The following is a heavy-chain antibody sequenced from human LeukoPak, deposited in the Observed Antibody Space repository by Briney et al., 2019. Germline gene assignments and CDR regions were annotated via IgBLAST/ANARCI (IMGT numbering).Heavy chain of an antibody. D-gene: IGHD5-12*01. J-gene: IGHJ3*02. CDR2: IYHSGSA. Sequence: SETLSLTCPVSGGSISSSNFFWGWIRQPPGKGLEWIGSIYHSGSAYSNLSLKSRVAISVDTSKNQFSLKLSSVTAADTAVYYCARQGRDLVATIGGFDIWGQGTLVTVSS. V-gene: IGHV4-39*01. CDR3: ARQGRDLVATIGGFDI. CDR1: GGSISSSNFF.